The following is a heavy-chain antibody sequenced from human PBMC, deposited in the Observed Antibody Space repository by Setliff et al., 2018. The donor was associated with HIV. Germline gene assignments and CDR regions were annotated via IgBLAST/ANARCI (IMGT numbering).Heavy chain of an antibody. D-gene: IGHD1-1*01. V-gene: IGHV3-23*01. CDR1: GFIFNTYG. CDR2: ITAGGGST. CDR3: ASARIPTGGTSTSFDF. J-gene: IGHJ4*02. Sequence: PGGSLRLSCAASGFIFNTYGMHWVRQAPGKGLEWVSAITAGGGSTYYADSVKGRFTISRDNSKNTLYLQMNSLRAEDTAVYYCASARIPTGGTSTSFDFWGQGALVTVSS.